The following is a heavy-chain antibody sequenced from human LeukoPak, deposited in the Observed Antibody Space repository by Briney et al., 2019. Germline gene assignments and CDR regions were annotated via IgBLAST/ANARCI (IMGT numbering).Heavy chain of an antibody. CDR2: IYYSGST. V-gene: IGHV4-59*08. J-gene: IGHJ6*02. CDR3: ARLYRHSGYYFGNYYYGMDV. CDR1: GGSISSYY. Sequence: SETLSLTCTVSGGSISSYYWSWIRQPPGKGLEWIGYIYYSGSTNYNPSLKSRVNISVDTSKNQFSLKLSSVTAADTAVYYCARLYRHSGYYFGNYYYGMDVWGQGTTVTVSS. D-gene: IGHD3-22*01.